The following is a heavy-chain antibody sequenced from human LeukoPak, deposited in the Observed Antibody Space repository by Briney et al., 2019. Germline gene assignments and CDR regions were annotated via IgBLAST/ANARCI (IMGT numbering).Heavy chain of an antibody. D-gene: IGHD5-18*01. CDR1: GFTFSSYS. CDR3: ARDEDTAMALFDY. CDR2: ISSSSSYI. V-gene: IGHV3-21*01. J-gene: IGHJ4*02. Sequence: GGSLRLPCAASGFTFSSYSMNWVRQAPGKGLEWVSSISSSSSYIYYADSVKGRFTISRDNAKNSLYLQMNSLRAEDTAVYYCARDEDTAMALFDYWGQGTLVTVSS.